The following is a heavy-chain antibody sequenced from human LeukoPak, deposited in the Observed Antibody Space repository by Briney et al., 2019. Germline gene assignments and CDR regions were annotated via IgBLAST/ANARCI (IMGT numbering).Heavy chain of an antibody. Sequence: SVKVSCKASGGTFSSYAIGWVRQAPGQGLEWMGGIIPIFGTANYAQKFQGRVTITADESTSTAYMELSSLRSEDTAVYYCARDRGLNDSSGYSFDYWGQGTLVTVSS. D-gene: IGHD3-22*01. J-gene: IGHJ4*02. CDR2: IIPIFGTA. CDR3: ARDRGLNDSSGYSFDY. V-gene: IGHV1-69*01. CDR1: GGTFSSYA.